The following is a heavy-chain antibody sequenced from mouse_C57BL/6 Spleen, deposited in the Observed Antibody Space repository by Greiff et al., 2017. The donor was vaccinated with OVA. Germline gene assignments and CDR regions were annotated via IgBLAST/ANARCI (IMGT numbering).Heavy chain of an antibody. D-gene: IGHD1-1*01. V-gene: IGHV1-50*01. CDR3: ARSHYYGSSGGFAY. Sequence: QVQLQQPGAELVKPGASVKLSCKASGYTFTSYWMQWVKQRPGQGLEWIGEIDPSDSYTNYNQKFKGKATLTVDTSSSTAYMQLSSLTSEDSAVYYCARSHYYGSSGGFAYWGQGTLVTVSA. CDR2: IDPSDSYT. J-gene: IGHJ3*01. CDR1: GYTFTSYW.